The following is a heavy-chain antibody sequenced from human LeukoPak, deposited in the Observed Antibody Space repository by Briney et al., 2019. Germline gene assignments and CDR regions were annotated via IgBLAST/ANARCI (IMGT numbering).Heavy chain of an antibody. J-gene: IGHJ4*02. CDR2: IYTSGST. CDR1: GGSISSGSYY. D-gene: IGHD6-13*01. CDR3: ARHLTTRSIAAAY. V-gene: IGHV4-61*09. Sequence: SETLSLTCTVSGGSISSGSYYWSWIRQPAGKGLEWIGHIYTSGSTNYNPSLKSRVTMSVDTSKNQFSLKLSSVTAADTAVYYCARHLTTRSIAAAYWGQGTLVTVSS.